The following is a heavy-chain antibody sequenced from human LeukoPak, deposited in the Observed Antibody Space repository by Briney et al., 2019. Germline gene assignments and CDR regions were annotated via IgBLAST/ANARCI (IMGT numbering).Heavy chain of an antibody. CDR3: ARDQGVYPEYYYYGMDV. CDR2: ISYDGSNK. Sequence: PGGSLRLSCAASGFTFSSYAMHWVRQAPGKGLEWVAVISYDGSNKYYADSVKGRFTISRDNAKNSLYLQMNSLRAEDTAVYYCARDQGVYPEYYYYGMDVWGQGTTVTVSS. CDR1: GFTFSSYA. J-gene: IGHJ6*02. V-gene: IGHV3-30-3*01. D-gene: IGHD2/OR15-2a*01.